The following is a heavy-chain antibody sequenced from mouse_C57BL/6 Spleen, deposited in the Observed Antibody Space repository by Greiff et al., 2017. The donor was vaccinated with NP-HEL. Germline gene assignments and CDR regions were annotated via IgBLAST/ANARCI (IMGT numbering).Heavy chain of an antibody. D-gene: IGHD1-1*01. CDR3: ARNYYGSSYGFAY. V-gene: IGHV5-17*01. CDR1: GFTFSDYG. Sequence: EVQGVESGGGLVKPGGSLKLSCAASGFTFSDYGMHWVRQAPEKGLEWVAYISSGSSTIYYADTVKGRFTISRDNAKNTLFLQMTSLRSEDTAMFYCARNYYGSSYGFAYWGQGTLVTVSA. CDR2: ISSGSSTI. J-gene: IGHJ3*01.